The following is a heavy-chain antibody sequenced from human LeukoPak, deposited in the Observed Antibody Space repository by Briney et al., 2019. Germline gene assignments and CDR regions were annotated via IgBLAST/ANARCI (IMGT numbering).Heavy chain of an antibody. J-gene: IGHJ5*02. CDR1: GDTFTGYY. Sequence: ASVKVSCKAPGDTFTGYYMHWGRQAPGQRLERRGWITPKSGGTNYAQRSQGRVTMTRDTSITTPSMELRGLRSDDTAVYYCVRDLPALYSSSSGNWFVPWGQGTLVTVSS. CDR2: ITPKSGGT. CDR3: VRDLPALYSSSSGNWFVP. V-gene: IGHV1-2*02. D-gene: IGHD6-6*01.